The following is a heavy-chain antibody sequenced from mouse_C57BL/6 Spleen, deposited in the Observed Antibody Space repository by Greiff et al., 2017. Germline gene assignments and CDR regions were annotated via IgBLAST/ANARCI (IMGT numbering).Heavy chain of an antibody. D-gene: IGHD1-1*01. Sequence: QVQLQQPGAELVKPGASVKLSCKASGYTFTSYWMQWVKQRPGQGLEWIGEIEPSDSYTNYNQKSNGKAPFTVATASSTAYMQLSSLTSEDSAVYYCSRCLNYYMSVYFYDWGQGTTLTVSS. CDR2: IEPSDSYT. J-gene: IGHJ2*01. CDR1: GYTFTSYW. CDR3: SRCLNYYMSVYFYD. V-gene: IGHV1-50*01.